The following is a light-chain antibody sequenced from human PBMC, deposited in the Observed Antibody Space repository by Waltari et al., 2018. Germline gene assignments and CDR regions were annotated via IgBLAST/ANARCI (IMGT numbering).Light chain of an antibody. CDR2: DTS. V-gene: IGKV3-20*01. Sequence: CRASQTVRATYLACYQQKPGQAPTLVIHDTSSRATGIPDRFSGSGSGTDFSLTISSLEPEDFAVYYCQQYDISPLTFGGGTKVETK. CDR1: QTVRATY. CDR3: QQYDISPLT. J-gene: IGKJ4*01.